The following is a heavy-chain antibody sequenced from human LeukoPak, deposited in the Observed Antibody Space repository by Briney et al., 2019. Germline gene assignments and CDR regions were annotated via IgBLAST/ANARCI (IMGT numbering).Heavy chain of an antibody. Sequence: SETLSLTCTVSGGSISSYYWSWIRRPAGKGLEWIGRIYTSGSTNYNPSLKSRVIISVDTSKNQFSLKLSSVTAADTAVYYCARSYLWELLGVAFDLWGQGTMVTVSS. CDR1: GGSISSYY. V-gene: IGHV4-4*07. J-gene: IGHJ3*01. D-gene: IGHD1-26*01. CDR2: IYTSGST. CDR3: ARSYLWELLGVAFDL.